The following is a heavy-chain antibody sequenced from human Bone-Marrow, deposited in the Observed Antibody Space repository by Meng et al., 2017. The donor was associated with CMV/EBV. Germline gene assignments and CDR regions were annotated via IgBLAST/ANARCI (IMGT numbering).Heavy chain of an antibody. D-gene: IGHD2-2*01. J-gene: IGHJ4*02. CDR2: ITPILGIA. Sequence: SVKVSCKASGGTFSSYAISWVRQAPGQGLEWMGGITPILGIANYAQKFQGRVTMTRNTSISTAYMELSSLRSEDTAVYYCARGFSQRDYWGQGTLVTVSS. CDR3: ARGFSQRDY. V-gene: IGHV1-69*10. CDR1: GGTFSSYA.